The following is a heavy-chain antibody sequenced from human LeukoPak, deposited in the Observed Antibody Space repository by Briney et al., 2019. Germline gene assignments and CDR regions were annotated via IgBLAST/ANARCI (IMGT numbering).Heavy chain of an antibody. CDR2: INRDGSST. Sequence: GGSLRLSCAVSGFTFSSYWMHWVRQVPGEGLVWVSRINRDGSSTTYADSVKGRFTISRDNAKNSLYLQMNSLRAEDTAVYYCARGLGDGNYDSNPDAFDIWGQGTMVTVSS. CDR3: ARGLGDGNYDSNPDAFDI. J-gene: IGHJ3*02. CDR1: GFTFSSYW. D-gene: IGHD3-22*01. V-gene: IGHV3-74*01.